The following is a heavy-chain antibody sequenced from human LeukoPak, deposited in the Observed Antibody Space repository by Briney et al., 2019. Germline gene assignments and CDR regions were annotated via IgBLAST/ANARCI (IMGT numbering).Heavy chain of an antibody. J-gene: IGHJ3*02. V-gene: IGHV3-23*01. D-gene: IGHD6-19*01. CDR2: ISGSGGST. CDR1: GFTFSSYA. CDR3: AKDQGWGGWDHDAFDI. Sequence: GGSLRLSCAASGFTFSSYAMSWVRQAPGKGLEWVSAISGSGGSTYYADSVKGRFTISRDNSKNTLYLQMNSLRAEDTAVYYCAKDQGWGGWDHDAFDIWGQGTMVTVSS.